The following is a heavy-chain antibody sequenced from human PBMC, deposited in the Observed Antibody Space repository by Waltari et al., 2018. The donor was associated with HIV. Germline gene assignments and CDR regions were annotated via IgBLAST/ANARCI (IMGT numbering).Heavy chain of an antibody. CDR1: GYTFPGYY. CDR3: ARDTPDAYYYDTSGYWS. J-gene: IGHJ5*02. D-gene: IGHD3-22*01. CDR2: INPNSGGT. V-gene: IGHV1-2*02. Sequence: QVQLVQSGAEVKKPGASVQVSCKASGYTFPGYYMPWLRQAPGQGLEWMGWINPNSGGTNYAQKFQGRVTMTRDTSISTAYMELSRLRSDDTAVYYCARDTPDAYYYDTSGYWSWGQGTLVTVSS.